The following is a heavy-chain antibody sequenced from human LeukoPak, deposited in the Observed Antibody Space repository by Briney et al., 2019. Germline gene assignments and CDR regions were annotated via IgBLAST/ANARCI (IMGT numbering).Heavy chain of an antibody. CDR1: GFTFSSYS. J-gene: IGHJ4*02. CDR2: ISTSNNYI. D-gene: IGHD3-16*02. CDR3: ARVDYDYVWGSYRYTGDGYNYFDY. V-gene: IGHV3-21*01. Sequence: PGGSLRLSCAASGFTFSSYSMNWVRQAPGKGLEWVSSISTSNNYIYYADSVTGRFTIFRDNAKNSLYLQMNSLRAEDTAVYYCARVDYDYVWGSYRYTGDGYNYFDYWGQGTLVTVSS.